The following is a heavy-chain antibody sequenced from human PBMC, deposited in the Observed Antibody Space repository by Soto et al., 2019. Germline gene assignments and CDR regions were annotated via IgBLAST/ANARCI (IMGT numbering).Heavy chain of an antibody. CDR2: IIPIFGTA. CDR3: ARLPSRLIVAKIEYYYDGMDV. D-gene: IGHD5-12*01. CDR1: GGTFSSYA. Sequence: QVQLVQSGAEVKKPGSSVKVSCKASGGTFSSYAISWVRQAPGQGLEWMGGIIPIFGTANYAQKFQGRVTITADKSTSTAYMGLSSLRSEDTAVYFCARLPSRLIVAKIEYYYDGMDVWGQGTTVTVSS. V-gene: IGHV1-69*06. J-gene: IGHJ6*02.